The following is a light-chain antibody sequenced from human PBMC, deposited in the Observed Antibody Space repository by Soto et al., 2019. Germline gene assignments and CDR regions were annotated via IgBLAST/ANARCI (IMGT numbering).Light chain of an antibody. CDR2: EVT. J-gene: IGLJ1*01. V-gene: IGLV2-14*01. CDR3: SSYTTDSTYV. CDR1: SWAVGRYTY. Sequence: QSALTLPASVSGAPGQSITIYCTETSWAVGRYTYVSWYQHHPGKAPKLLMYEVTKRPSGVSNRFSGSKSGNTASLTISGLQADDEADYYCSSYTTDSTYVVGSATKVTVL.